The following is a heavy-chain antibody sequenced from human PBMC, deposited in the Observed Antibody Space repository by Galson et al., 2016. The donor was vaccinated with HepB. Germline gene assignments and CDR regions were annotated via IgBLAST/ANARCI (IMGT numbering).Heavy chain of an antibody. Sequence: SETLSLTCAVSGGSFSGYYWSWIRQPPGKGLEWIGEINHSGSTNYNSSLKSRVIILVDTSKNQVSLKLSSVTAADTAVYYCARGPRNWIAGTTYRNYQYEMDVWGQGTTVTVSS. CDR1: GGSFSGYY. J-gene: IGHJ6*02. V-gene: IGHV4-34*01. CDR2: INHSGST. CDR3: ARGPRNWIAGTTYRNYQYEMDV. D-gene: IGHD1/OR15-1a*01.